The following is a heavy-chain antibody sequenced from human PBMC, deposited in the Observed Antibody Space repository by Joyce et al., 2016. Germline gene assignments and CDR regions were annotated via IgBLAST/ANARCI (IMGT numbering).Heavy chain of an antibody. CDR2: IYWDDDK. CDR3: AHAPATDRYYGMDV. CDR1: GFSLSTSGVG. Sequence: QVTLKESGPTLVKPTQTLTLTCTFSGFSLSTSGVGVGWIRQPPGKALEWLALIYWDDDKSYSSSLKSRLTSTKDTSKNQVVRTMTNMDPVDTATYYCAHAPATDRYYGMDVWGQGTTVTVSS. J-gene: IGHJ6*02. D-gene: IGHD6-25*01. V-gene: IGHV2-5*02.